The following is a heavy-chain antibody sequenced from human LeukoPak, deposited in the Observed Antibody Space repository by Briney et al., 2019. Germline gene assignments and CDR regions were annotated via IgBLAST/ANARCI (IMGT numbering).Heavy chain of an antibody. V-gene: IGHV4-39*07. D-gene: IGHD2-2*01. CDR1: GDSIRRADYY. J-gene: IGHJ4*02. CDR2: IYHSGST. CDR3: ARGIPPGYQLLPSYYFDY. Sequence: SETLSLTCTVSGDSIRRADYYWGWIRQSPGKGLEWIGSIYHSGSTYYNPSLQSRVTKSVDTSKNQFSLKLSSVTAADTAVYYCARGIPPGYQLLPSYYFDYWGQGTLVTVSS.